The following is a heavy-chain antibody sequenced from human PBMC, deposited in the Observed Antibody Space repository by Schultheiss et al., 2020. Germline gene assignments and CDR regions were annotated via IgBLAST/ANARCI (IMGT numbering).Heavy chain of an antibody. CDR1: GGSISSGGYY. V-gene: IGHV4-30-4*08. J-gene: IGHJ4*02. CDR2: IYYSGST. CDR3: ARRSPIVGAPYFDY. Sequence: SATLSLTCTVSGGSISSGGYYWSWIRQHPGKGLEWIGYIYYSGSTYYNPSLKSRVTISVDTSKNQFSLKLSSVTAADTAVYYCARRSPIVGAPYFDYWGQGTLVTVSS. D-gene: IGHD1-26*01.